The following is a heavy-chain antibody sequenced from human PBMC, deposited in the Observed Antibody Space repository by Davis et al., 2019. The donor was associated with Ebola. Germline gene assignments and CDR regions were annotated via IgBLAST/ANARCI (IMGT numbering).Heavy chain of an antibody. CDR3: AKGRPRDYYGMDV. V-gene: IGHV3-9*03. CDR1: GFTFDDYA. Sequence: SLKISCAASGFTFDDYAMHWVRQAPGKGLEWVSGISWNSGSIGYADSVKGRFTISRDNAKNSLYLQMNSLRAEDMALYYCAKGRPRDYYGMDVWGQGTTVTVSS. CDR2: ISWNSGSI. J-gene: IGHJ6*02.